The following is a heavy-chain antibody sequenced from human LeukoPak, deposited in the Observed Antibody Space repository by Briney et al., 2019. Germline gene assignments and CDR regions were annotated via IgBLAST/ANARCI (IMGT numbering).Heavy chain of an antibody. CDR3: ARNEDLYCSSTSCPPTYYGMDV. D-gene: IGHD2-2*01. V-gene: IGHV1-69*13. CDR1: GGTFSSYA. CDR2: IIPIFGTA. J-gene: IGHJ6*02. Sequence: ASVTVSCKASGGTFSSYAISWVRQAPGQGLEWMGGIIPIFGTANYAQKFQGRVTITADESTSTAYMELSSLRSEDTAVYYCARNEDLYCSSTSCPPTYYGMDVWGQGTTVTVSS.